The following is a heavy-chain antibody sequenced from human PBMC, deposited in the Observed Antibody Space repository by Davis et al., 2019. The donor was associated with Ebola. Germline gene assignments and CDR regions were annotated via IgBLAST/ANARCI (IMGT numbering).Heavy chain of an antibody. D-gene: IGHD5/OR15-5a*01. CDR1: GYSFIAYY. V-gene: IGHV1-2*04. CDR2: INPNSGGT. Sequence: AASVKVSCKASGYSFIAYYIHWVRQAPGQGLEWMGWINPNSGGTKYAQKFQDWVTMTRDTSIDTAYVELSGLTSDDTAIYYCARAVSPSSDYFMDVWGKGTAVTVS. J-gene: IGHJ6*03. CDR3: ARAVSPSSDYFMDV.